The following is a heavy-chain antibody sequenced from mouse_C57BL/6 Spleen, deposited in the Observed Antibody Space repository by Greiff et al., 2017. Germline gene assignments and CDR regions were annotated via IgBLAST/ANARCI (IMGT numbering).Heavy chain of an antibody. D-gene: IGHD1-1*01. J-gene: IGHJ3*01. CDR2: IYPGDGDT. CDR3: ARANYGSSYAWFAY. CDR1: GYAFSSSW. Sequence: VQLQQSGPELVKPGASVKISCKASGYAFSSSWMNWVKQRPGKGLEWIGRIYPGDGDTNYNGKFKGKATLTADKSSSTAYIQLSSLTSEDSAVYFYARANYGSSYAWFAYWGQGTLVTVSA. V-gene: IGHV1-82*01.